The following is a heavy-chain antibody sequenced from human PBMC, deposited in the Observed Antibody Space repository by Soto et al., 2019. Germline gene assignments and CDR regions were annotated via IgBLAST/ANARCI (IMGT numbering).Heavy chain of an antibody. CDR3: AKRDLHYYDSSGYYAYDY. Sequence: GGSLRLSCAASGFTFSSYAMSWVRQAPGKGLEWVSAISGSGGSTYYADSVKGRFTISRDNSKNTLYLQMNSLRAEDTAVYYCAKRDLHYYDSSGYYAYDYWGQGTLVTVSS. D-gene: IGHD3-22*01. CDR1: GFTFSSYA. J-gene: IGHJ4*02. V-gene: IGHV3-23*01. CDR2: ISGSGGST.